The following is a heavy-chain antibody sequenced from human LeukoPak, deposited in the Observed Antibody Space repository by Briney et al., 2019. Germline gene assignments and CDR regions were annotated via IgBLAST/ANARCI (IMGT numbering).Heavy chain of an antibody. V-gene: IGHV1-69*04. Sequence: SVKVSRKASGGTFSSYAISWVRQAPGQGLEWMGRIIPILGIANYAQKFQGRVTITADKSTSTAYMELSSLRSEDTAVYYCATRGVAVADDYWGQGTLVTVSS. CDR2: IIPILGIA. D-gene: IGHD6-19*01. CDR3: ATRGVAVADDY. CDR1: GGTFSSYA. J-gene: IGHJ4*02.